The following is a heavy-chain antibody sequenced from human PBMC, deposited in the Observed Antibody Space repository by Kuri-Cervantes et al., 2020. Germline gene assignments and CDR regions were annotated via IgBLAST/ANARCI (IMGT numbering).Heavy chain of an antibody. CDR2: IKQDGSEK. J-gene: IGHJ4*02. CDR3: AKDWYSSSWFFDY. V-gene: IGHV3-7*03. D-gene: IGHD6-13*01. CDR1: GFTFSSYW. Sequence: GGSLRLSCAASGFTFSSYWMGWVRQAPGKGLEWVANIKQDGSEKYYVDSVKGRFTISRDNAKNSLYLQMNSLRAEDTAVYYCAKDWYSSSWFFDYWGQGTLVTVSS.